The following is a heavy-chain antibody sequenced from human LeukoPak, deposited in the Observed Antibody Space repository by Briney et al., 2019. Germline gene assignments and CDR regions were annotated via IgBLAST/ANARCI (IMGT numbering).Heavy chain of an antibody. J-gene: IGHJ3*02. Sequence: ASVKVSCKASGYTFTGYYMHWVRQAPGQGLEWMGWINPNSGGTNYAQKFQGRITMTRDTSISTAYMEMRRLRSDDTAVYYCAREHDSGGKGVDMWGQGTMATVSS. CDR2: INPNSGGT. V-gene: IGHV1-2*02. CDR1: GYTFTGYY. CDR3: AREHDSGGKGVDM. D-gene: IGHD4-23*01.